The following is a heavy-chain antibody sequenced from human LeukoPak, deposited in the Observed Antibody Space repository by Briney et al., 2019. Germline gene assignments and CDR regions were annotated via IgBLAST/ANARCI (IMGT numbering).Heavy chain of an antibody. CDR2: IYYSGST. V-gene: IGHV4-59*01. CDR3: ARTYSSGWYYYYYGMDV. Sequence: SETLSLTCTVSGGSISSYYWSWIRQPPGKGLEWIGYIYYSGSTNYNPSLKSRVTISVDTSKNQFSLKLSSVTAADTAVYYCARTYSSGWYYYYYGMDVWGQGTTVTVSS. CDR1: GGSISSYY. D-gene: IGHD6-19*01. J-gene: IGHJ6*02.